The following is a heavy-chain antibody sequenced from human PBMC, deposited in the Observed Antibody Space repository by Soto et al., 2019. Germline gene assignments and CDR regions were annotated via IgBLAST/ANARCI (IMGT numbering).Heavy chain of an antibody. CDR3: ARSGWIDAFDI. V-gene: IGHV3-21*01. CDR2: ISSSSSYI. Sequence: EVQLVESGGGLVKPGGSLRLSCAASGFTFSSYSMNWVRQAPGKGLEWVSSISSSSSYIYYADSVKGRFTISRDNAKNSLYMQMNSLRAEDTAVYYCARSGWIDAFDIWGQGTMVTVSS. J-gene: IGHJ3*02. D-gene: IGHD6-25*01. CDR1: GFTFSSYS.